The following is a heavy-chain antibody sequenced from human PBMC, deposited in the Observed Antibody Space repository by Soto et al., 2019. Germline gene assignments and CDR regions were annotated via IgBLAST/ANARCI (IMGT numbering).Heavy chain of an antibody. CDR3: ARGDYGTGGYPFPYFDY. Sequence: HEHLVQSGAEVKRPGASLKVSCKASGSSFTGYYIHWVRQAPGQGLEWMGWINPDSGATNYAQNFQGRVTLTSDTSISTASMDLTSLTSDDTAVYYCARGDYGTGGYPFPYFDYWGQGTLVIVYS. CDR2: INPDSGAT. CDR1: GSSFTGYY. J-gene: IGHJ4*02. D-gene: IGHD2-8*02. V-gene: IGHV1-2*02.